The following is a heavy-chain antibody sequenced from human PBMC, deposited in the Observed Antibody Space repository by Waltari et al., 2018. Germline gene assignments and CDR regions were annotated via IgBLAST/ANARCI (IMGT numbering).Heavy chain of an antibody. J-gene: IGHJ4*02. CDR3: ANFPFIRPQDY. V-gene: IGHV3-23*01. CDR1: GFTFSSYA. CDR2: ISGSGGST. D-gene: IGHD3-16*01. Sequence: EVQLLESGGGLVQPGGCLRLSCAASGFTFSSYAMSWVRQAPGRGLEWVSAISGSGGSTYYADSVKGRFTISRDNSKNTLYLQMNSLRAEDTAVYYCANFPFIRPQDYWGQVPLVTVSS.